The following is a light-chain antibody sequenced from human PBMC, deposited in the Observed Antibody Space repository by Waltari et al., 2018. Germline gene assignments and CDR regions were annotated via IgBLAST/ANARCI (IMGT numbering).Light chain of an antibody. J-gene: IGKJ2*01. CDR2: AAS. CDR1: QSISSY. CDR3: QQSYSTPYT. V-gene: IGKV1-39*01. Sequence: DIQMTQSPSSLSASVGDRVTITCRASQSISSYLNGYQQKQGKAPKLLIYAASSLQSGVPSRFRGSGYGTDFTLTISSLQPEDFATYYCQQSYSTPYTFGQGTKLEIK.